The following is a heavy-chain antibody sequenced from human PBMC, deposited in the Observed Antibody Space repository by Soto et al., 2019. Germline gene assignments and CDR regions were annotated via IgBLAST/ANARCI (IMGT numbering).Heavy chain of an antibody. J-gene: IGHJ3*02. CDR1: GGSISSYY. V-gene: IGHV4-59*08. D-gene: IGHD3-3*01. CDR2: IYYSGST. Sequence: PSETLSLTCTVAGGSISSYYSSWIRQPPGKGLEWIGYIYYSGSTNYNPSLKSRVTISVDTSKNQFSLKLSSVTAADTAVYYCARQLPYYDFWSGYRDAFDIWGQGTMVTVSS. CDR3: ARQLPYYDFWSGYRDAFDI.